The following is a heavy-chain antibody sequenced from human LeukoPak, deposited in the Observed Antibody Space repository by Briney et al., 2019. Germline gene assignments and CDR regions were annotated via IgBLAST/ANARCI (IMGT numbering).Heavy chain of an antibody. V-gene: IGHV4-34*01. CDR2: INHSGST. Sequence: PSETLSLTCAVYGGSFSGYYWSWIRQPPGKGLEWIGEINHSGSTNYNPSLKSRVTISVDTSKNQFSLKLSSVTAADTAVYYCARDRFGYSSSWYEPVYWYFDLWGRGTLVTVSS. CDR3: ARDRFGYSSSWYEPVYWYFDL. J-gene: IGHJ2*01. CDR1: GGSFSGYY. D-gene: IGHD6-13*01.